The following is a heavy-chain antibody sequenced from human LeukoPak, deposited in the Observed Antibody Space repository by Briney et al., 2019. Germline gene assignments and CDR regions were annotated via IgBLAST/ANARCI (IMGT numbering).Heavy chain of an antibody. CDR2: MSSSGSMT. CDR3: ANLDVLPSFDP. J-gene: IGHJ5*02. Sequence: PGGSLRLSCAASGFSFSNYEMNWVRQTPGKGLEWVSYMSSSGSMTWYADSVKGRFTISRDNAKRSLYLQMNSLRVEDTAVYYCANLDVLPSFDPWGREPWSPSPQ. CDR1: GFSFSNYE. V-gene: IGHV3-48*03. D-gene: IGHD3/OR15-3a*01.